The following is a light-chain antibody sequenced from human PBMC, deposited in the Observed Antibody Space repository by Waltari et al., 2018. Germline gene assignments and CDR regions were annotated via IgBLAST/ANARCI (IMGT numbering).Light chain of an antibody. J-gene: IGLJ3*02. Sequence: QSALTQPAAVSGSPGQSVTISCIGARSDIGRYDIVSWYQQHPGNAPKLVISDVSKRPSGVSDSFSGSKSGDTASLTISGLQFEDEADYYCCSYAGNYVWVFGGGTRLTVL. CDR1: RSDIGRYDI. V-gene: IGLV2-23*02. CDR3: CSYAGNYVWV. CDR2: DVS.